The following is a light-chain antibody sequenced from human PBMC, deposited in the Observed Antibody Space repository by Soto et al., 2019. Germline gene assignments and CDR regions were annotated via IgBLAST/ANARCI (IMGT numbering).Light chain of an antibody. CDR1: QNIISN. CDR2: GAS. CDR3: QQRSSWPAT. Sequence: EIVLIQSPATLSLSPGERVTLSCRASQNIISNLAWYQQKLGQAPRLLIYGASTRATGIPARFSGSGSGTEFTLTISSLQSEDFAVYYCQQRSSWPATFGQGTRLEIK. V-gene: IGKV3-15*01. J-gene: IGKJ5*01.